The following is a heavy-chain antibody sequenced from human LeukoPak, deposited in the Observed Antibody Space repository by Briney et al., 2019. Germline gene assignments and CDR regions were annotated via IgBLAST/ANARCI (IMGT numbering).Heavy chain of an antibody. CDR1: GFTFSSYA. J-gene: IGHJ4*02. Sequence: PGQSLRLSCAASGFTFSSYAMSWVRQAPGKVLEWVSAISGSGGSTYYADAVKGRFTISRDNSKNTLYLQMNSLRAEDTAVYYCAKDRGLVVTPSGYWGQGTLVTVSS. D-gene: IGHD3-22*01. CDR2: ISGSGGST. V-gene: IGHV3-23*01. CDR3: AKDRGLVVTPSGY.